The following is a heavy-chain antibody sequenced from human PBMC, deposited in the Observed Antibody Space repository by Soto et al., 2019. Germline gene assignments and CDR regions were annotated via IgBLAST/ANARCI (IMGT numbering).Heavy chain of an antibody. CDR3: ARHDYGDYGGVSFDY. V-gene: IGHV4-59*01. D-gene: IGHD4-17*01. Sequence: SETLSLTCTVSGGSISSYYWSWIRQPPGKGLEWIGYIYYSGSTNYNPSLKSRVTISVDTSKNQFSLKLSSVTAADTAVYYCARHDYGDYGGVSFDYWGQGTLVTVSS. CDR2: IYYSGST. CDR1: GGSISSYY. J-gene: IGHJ4*02.